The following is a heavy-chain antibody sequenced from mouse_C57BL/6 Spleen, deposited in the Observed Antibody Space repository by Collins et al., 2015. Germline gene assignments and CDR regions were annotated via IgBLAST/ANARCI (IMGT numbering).Heavy chain of an antibody. J-gene: IGHJ4*01. Sequence: KLSSKATLTVDKSSSTAYMQLSSLTSEDSAVYYCARGGGGYYIYYAMDYWGQGTSVTVSS. CDR3: ARGGGGYYIYYAMDY. V-gene: IGHV1-64*01. D-gene: IGHD2-3*01.